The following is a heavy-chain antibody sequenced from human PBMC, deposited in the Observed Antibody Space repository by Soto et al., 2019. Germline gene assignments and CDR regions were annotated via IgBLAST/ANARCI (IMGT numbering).Heavy chain of an antibody. Sequence: EVQLVESGGGLVQPGGPLGLSCEASEFTFGGGSVHWVRQAQGKGLVWVSGIDKVGTDSTYADSVKGRFTSSRDNAKNTVYLQMNSLRVEDTAVYYCARGWFGPDVWGKGTTVTVSS. CDR3: ARGWFGPDV. V-gene: IGHV3-74*01. D-gene: IGHD3-10*01. CDR2: IDKVGTDS. J-gene: IGHJ6*03. CDR1: EFTFGGGS.